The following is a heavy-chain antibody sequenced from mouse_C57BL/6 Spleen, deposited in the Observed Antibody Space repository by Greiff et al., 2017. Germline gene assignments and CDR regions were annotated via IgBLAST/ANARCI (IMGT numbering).Heavy chain of an antibody. CDR3: TRDSSPDYFDY. V-gene: IGHV5-9-1*02. D-gene: IGHD1-1*01. Sequence: EVKLVESGEGLVKPGGSLKLSCAASGFTFSSYAMSWVRQTPEKRLEWVAYISSGGDYIYYADTVKGRFAISRDNARNTLYLQMSSLKSEDTAMYYCTRDSSPDYFDYWGQGTTLTVSS. CDR2: ISSGGDYI. J-gene: IGHJ2*01. CDR1: GFTFSSYA.